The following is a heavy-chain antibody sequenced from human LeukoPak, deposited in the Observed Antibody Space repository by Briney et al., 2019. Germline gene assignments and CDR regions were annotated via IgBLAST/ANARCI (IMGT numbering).Heavy chain of an antibody. J-gene: IGHJ4*02. D-gene: IGHD2-15*01. Sequence: PSQTLSLTCTVSGGSISSSNYYWGWIRQPAGKGLEWIGRIYTSGSIYYNPSLKSRVTISVDTSQNQFSLNLSSVTAADTAVYYCARGCRGGTCYLLWGQGTLVTVSS. CDR2: IYTSGSI. CDR3: ARGCRGGTCYLL. CDR1: GGSISSSNYY. V-gene: IGHV4-61*02.